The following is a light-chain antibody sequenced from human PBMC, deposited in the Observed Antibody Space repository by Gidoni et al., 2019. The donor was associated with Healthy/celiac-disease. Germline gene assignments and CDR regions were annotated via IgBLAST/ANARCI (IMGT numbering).Light chain of an antibody. V-gene: IGLV3-21*02. CDR2: DDS. J-gene: IGLJ1*01. CDR3: QVWDSSSDHLYV. CDR1: NIGSKS. Sequence: SYVLTQPPSVSVAPGQTARITCGGNNIGSKSVPWYQQKPGQAPVLVVYDDSGRPSGIPERFSGSNSGNTATLTISRVEAGDEADYYCQVWDSSSDHLYVFGTGTKVTV.